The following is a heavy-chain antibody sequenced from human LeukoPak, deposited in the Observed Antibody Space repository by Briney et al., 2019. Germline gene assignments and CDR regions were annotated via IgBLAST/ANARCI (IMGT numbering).Heavy chain of an antibody. CDR2: IKQDGSEK. D-gene: IGHD4-17*01. CDR1: GFTFSSYW. J-gene: IGHJ4*02. Sequence: PGGSLRLSCAASGFTFSSYWMSWVRQAPGKGLEWVANIKQDGSEKYYVDSVKGRFTISRDNAKNSLYLQMNSLRAEDTAVYYCARGSSVSVHGGTVTTLDCWGQGTLVTVSS. V-gene: IGHV3-7*01. CDR3: ARGSSVSVHGGTVTTLDC.